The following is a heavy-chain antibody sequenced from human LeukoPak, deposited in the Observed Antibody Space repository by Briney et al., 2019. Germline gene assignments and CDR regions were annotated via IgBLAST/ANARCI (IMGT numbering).Heavy chain of an antibody. CDR3: ARSFRPCSSTSCYFSFDF. D-gene: IGHD2-2*01. Sequence: PGGSLRLFCAASGFTFSSYAMSWVRQAPGKGLEWVSAISGSGGSTYYADSVKGRFTISRDNSKNTLYLQMNSLRAEDTAVYYCARSFRPCSSTSCYFSFDFWGQGIQVAVSS. CDR1: GFTFSSYA. CDR2: ISGSGGST. V-gene: IGHV3-23*01. J-gene: IGHJ4*02.